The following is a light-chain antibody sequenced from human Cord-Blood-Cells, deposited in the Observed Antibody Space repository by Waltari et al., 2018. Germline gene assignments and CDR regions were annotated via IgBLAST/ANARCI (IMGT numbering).Light chain of an antibody. CDR2: DVS. Sequence: QSALTQPASVSGSPGQSITISCTGTSSDVGGYNYVSWYQQHPGKAPKLMIYDVSKRPSGVSNRCSGSKSGNTASLTISGLQAEDEADYYCSSYTSSSTFVFGTWTKVTVL. CDR3: SSYTSSSTFV. CDR1: SSDVGGYNY. V-gene: IGLV2-14*01. J-gene: IGLJ1*01.